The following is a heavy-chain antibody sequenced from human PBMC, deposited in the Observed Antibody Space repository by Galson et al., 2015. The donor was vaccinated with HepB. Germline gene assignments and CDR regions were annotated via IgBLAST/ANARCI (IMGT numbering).Heavy chain of an antibody. V-gene: IGHV3-11*03. Sequence: SLRLSCAASGFTFSDYYMSWIRQAPGKGLEWVPYISSSSSYTNYADSVKGRFTISRDNAKNPLYLQMNSLRAEDTAVYYCGYCSGGSCYGGFDYWGQGTLVTVSS. D-gene: IGHD2-15*01. J-gene: IGHJ4*02. CDR2: ISSSSSYT. CDR3: GYCSGGSCYGGFDY. CDR1: GFTFSDYY.